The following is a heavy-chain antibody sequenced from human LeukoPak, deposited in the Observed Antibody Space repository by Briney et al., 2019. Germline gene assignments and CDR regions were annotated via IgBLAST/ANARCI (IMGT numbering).Heavy chain of an antibody. CDR2: INHSGST. CDR1: GGSFGGYY. J-gene: IGHJ4*02. CDR3: ARAYTPFYCSGGSCSAYYFDY. V-gene: IGHV4-34*01. D-gene: IGHD2-15*01. Sequence: SETLSLTCAVYGGSFGGYYWSWIRQPPGKGLEWIGEINHSGSTNYNPSLKSRVTISVDTSKNQFSLKLSSVTAADTAVYYCARAYTPFYCSGGSCSAYYFDYWGQGTLVTVSS.